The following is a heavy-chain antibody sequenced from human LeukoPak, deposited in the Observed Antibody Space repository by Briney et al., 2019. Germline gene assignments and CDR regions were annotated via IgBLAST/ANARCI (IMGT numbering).Heavy chain of an antibody. D-gene: IGHD5-18*01. CDR1: GFTLSSYG. V-gene: IGHV3-33*01. Sequence: PGRSLRLSCAASGFTLSSYGMHWVRQAPGKGLERVAVIWYDGSNKYYADSVKGRFTISRDNSKNTLYLQMTSLRAEDTAVYYCARGNTRKVDAAMALYGYLPYWGQGTLVTVSS. CDR3: ARGNTRKVDAAMALYGYLPY. CDR2: IWYDGSNK. J-gene: IGHJ4*02.